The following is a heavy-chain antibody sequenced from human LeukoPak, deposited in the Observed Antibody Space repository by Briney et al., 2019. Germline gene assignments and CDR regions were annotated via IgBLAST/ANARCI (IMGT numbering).Heavy chain of an antibody. Sequence: SETLSLTCTVSAGSISSYYWSWIRQPPGQGLEWIGYSYYSGSTNYNPSLKSRVTISVDTSKNQFSLKLSSVTAADTAVYYCASGEGGEFFDYWGQGTLVTVSS. CDR3: ASGEGGEFFDY. CDR1: AGSISSYY. V-gene: IGHV4-59*01. D-gene: IGHD3-10*01. J-gene: IGHJ4*02. CDR2: SYYSGST.